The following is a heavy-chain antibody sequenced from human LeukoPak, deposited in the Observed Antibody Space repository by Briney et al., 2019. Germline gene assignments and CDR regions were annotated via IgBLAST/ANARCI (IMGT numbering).Heavy chain of an antibody. CDR3: ARAAEYSSGWYLFDY. CDR2: IYTSGGT. CDR1: GSSISNYY. V-gene: IGHV4-4*07. J-gene: IGHJ4*02. Sequence: SETLSLTCTVSGSSISNYYWTWIRQPAGQGLEWIGRIYTSGGTNYNPSLKTRVTMSVDTSKNQVSLKLSSVTAADTPMYYCARAAEYSSGWYLFDYWGQGILVTVSA. D-gene: IGHD6-19*01.